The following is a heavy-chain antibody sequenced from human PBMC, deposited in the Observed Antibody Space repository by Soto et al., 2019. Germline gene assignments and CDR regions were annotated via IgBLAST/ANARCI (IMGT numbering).Heavy chain of an antibody. CDR3: ARAFMTYYYGSGSYGHSGYYSRRYYYGMDV. V-gene: IGHV4-34*01. Sequence: SETLSLTCAVSGGSFSGYCWSWIRQPPGKGLEWIGEINHSGSTNYNPSLKSRVTISVDTSKNQFSLKLSSVTAADTAVYYCARAFMTYYYGSGSYGHSGYYSRRYYYGMDVWGQGTTVT. D-gene: IGHD3-10*01. J-gene: IGHJ6*02. CDR2: INHSGST. CDR1: GGSFSGYC.